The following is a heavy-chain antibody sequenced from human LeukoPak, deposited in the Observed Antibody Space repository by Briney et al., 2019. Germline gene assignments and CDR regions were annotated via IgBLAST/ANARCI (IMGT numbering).Heavy chain of an antibody. Sequence: ASVKVSCKASGYTLTGNYMHWVRQAPGQGLEWMGWINPNSGGTNYAQKFQGRVTMTRDTSISTAYMELSRLRSDDTAVYYCERESIVGATTLDYWGQGTLVTVSS. J-gene: IGHJ4*02. V-gene: IGHV1-2*02. CDR3: ERESIVGATTLDY. CDR1: GYTLTGNY. CDR2: INPNSGGT. D-gene: IGHD1-26*01.